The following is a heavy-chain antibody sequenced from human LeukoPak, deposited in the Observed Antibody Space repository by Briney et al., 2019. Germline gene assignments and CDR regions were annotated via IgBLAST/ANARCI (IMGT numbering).Heavy chain of an antibody. J-gene: IGHJ4*02. D-gene: IGHD6-13*01. CDR3: ARGVGRQQLVTDY. Sequence: ASVKVSCKASGYTFTSYDINWVRQATGQGLEWMGWMNPNSGNTGYAQKFQGRVTMTRDTSISTAYMELSRLRSDDTAVYYCARGVGRQQLVTDYWGQGTLVTVSS. CDR2: MNPNSGNT. CDR1: GYTFTSYD. V-gene: IGHV1-8*01.